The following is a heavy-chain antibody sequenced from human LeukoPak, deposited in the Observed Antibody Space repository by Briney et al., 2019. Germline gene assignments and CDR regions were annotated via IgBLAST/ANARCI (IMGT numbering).Heavy chain of an antibody. CDR1: GDSISPYY. D-gene: IGHD5-18*01. V-gene: IGHV4-59*01. J-gene: IGHJ4*02. CDR2: ISYSGDT. CDR3: ARSQPLIQTFDS. Sequence: SETLSLTCVVSGDSISPYYWNWIRQSPGKGLEWIGYISYSGDTNYNPSLTSLVTMSVDTSKNQCSLRLSSVTASDTAVYYCARSQPLIQTFDSWGQGPLVTVSS.